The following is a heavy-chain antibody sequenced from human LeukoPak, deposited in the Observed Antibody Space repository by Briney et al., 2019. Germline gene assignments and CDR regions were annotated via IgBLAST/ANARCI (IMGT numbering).Heavy chain of an antibody. CDR1: GYTLTELS. D-gene: IGHD4-17*01. V-gene: IGHV1-24*01. CDR3: ARNYGDYPRSFDY. CDR2: FDPEDGET. Sequence: GASVKVSCKVSGYTLTELSMHWVRQAPGKGLEWMGGFDPEDGETIYAQKFQGRVTMTTDTSTSTAYMELRSLRSDDTAVYYCARNYGDYPRSFDYWGQGTLVTVSS. J-gene: IGHJ4*02.